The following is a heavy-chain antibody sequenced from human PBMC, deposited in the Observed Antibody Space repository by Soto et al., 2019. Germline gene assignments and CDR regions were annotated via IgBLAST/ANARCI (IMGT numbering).Heavy chain of an antibody. J-gene: IGHJ3*02. D-gene: IGHD3-22*01. CDR3: ARPYYYDSSGYLIDAFDI. CDR1: GFTCSSYW. V-gene: IGHV3-7*03. Sequence: GGSLRLSCAASGFTCSSYWMSWVRQAPGKGLEWVANIKQDGSEKYYVDSVKGRFTISRDNAKNSLYLQMNSLRAEDTAVYYCARPYYYDSSGYLIDAFDIWGQGTMVNVSS. CDR2: IKQDGSEK.